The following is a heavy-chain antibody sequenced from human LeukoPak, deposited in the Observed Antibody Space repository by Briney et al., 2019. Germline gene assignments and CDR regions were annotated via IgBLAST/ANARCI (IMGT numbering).Heavy chain of an antibody. V-gene: IGHV4-34*01. Sequence: SETLSLTCAVYGGSFSGYYWSWIRQPLGKGLEWIGEINHSGSTNYNPSLKSRVTISVDTSKNQFSLKLSSVTAADTAVYYCASLGGRRAFDIWGQGTMVTVSS. D-gene: IGHD3-16*01. CDR2: INHSGST. CDR1: GGSFSGYY. CDR3: ASLGGRRAFDI. J-gene: IGHJ3*02.